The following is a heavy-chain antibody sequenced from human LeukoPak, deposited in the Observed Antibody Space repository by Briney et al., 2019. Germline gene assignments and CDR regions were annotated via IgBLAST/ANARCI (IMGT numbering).Heavy chain of an antibody. CDR1: GFTFSNAW. D-gene: IGHD3-10*01. CDR2: ISGSGGST. Sequence: GGSLRLSCAASGFTFSNAWMSWVRQAPGKGLEWVSGISGSGGSTYYADSVKGRFTISRDNSKNTLYLQINSLRAEDTAVYYCAKETASDFGGAVDYWGQGTLVTVSS. J-gene: IGHJ4*02. CDR3: AKETASDFGGAVDY. V-gene: IGHV3-23*01.